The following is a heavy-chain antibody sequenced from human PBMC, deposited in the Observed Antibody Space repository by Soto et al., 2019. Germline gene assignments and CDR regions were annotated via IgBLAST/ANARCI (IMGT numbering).Heavy chain of an antibody. V-gene: IGHV1-18*01. Sequence: ASVKVSCKASGYTFTSYGISWVRQAPGQGLEWMGWISAYNGNTNYAQKLQGRVTMTTDTSTSTAYMELRSLRSDDTAVYYCAAEISIQWLLLEGNDYYYYGMDVWGQGSTVPVSS. CDR2: ISAYNGNT. CDR1: GYTFTSYG. J-gene: IGHJ6*02. CDR3: AAEISIQWLLLEGNDYYYYGMDV. D-gene: IGHD6-19*01.